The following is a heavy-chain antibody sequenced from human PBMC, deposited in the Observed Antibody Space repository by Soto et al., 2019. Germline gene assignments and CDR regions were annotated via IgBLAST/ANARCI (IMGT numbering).Heavy chain of an antibody. J-gene: IGHJ4*02. CDR3: AKQVGSSSSDLGY. CDR1: GYSFRGYW. CDR2: IYPDGSDT. D-gene: IGHD6-6*01. Sequence: ESLKISCKDSGYSFRGYWIAWVRQRPGKGLEWMGIIYPDGSDTRYNPSFQGQVTISADKSISTAYLQWTSLKASDSAIYYCAKQVGSSSSDLGYWGQGTLVTVSS. V-gene: IGHV5-51*01.